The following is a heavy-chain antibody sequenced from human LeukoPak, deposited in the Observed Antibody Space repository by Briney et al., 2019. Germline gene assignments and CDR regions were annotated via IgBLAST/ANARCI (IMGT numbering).Heavy chain of an antibody. V-gene: IGHV3-21*01. CDR1: GFTFSSYS. CDR3: ARDGQQGNYFDY. J-gene: IGHJ4*02. D-gene: IGHD2-2*01. CDR2: ISSSSSYI. Sequence: GGSLRLSCAAFGFTFSSYSMNWVRQAPGKGLEWVSSISSSSSYIYYADSVKGRFTISRDNAKNSLYLQMNSLRAEATAVYYCARDGQQGNYFDYWGQGTLVTVSS.